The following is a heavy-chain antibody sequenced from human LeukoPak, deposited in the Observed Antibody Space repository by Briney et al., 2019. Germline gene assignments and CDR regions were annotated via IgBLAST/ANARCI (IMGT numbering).Heavy chain of an antibody. V-gene: IGHV1-24*01. D-gene: IGHD3-22*01. J-gene: IGHJ4*02. CDR3: ATVTATPITMIVD. CDR2: FDPEDGET. CDR1: GYTLTELS. Sequence: ASVKVSCKVSGYTLTELSMHWVRQAPGKGLEWMGGFDPEDGETIYAQKFQGRVTMTEDTSTDTAYMELSSLRSEDTAVYYCATVTATPITMIVDWGQGTLATVSS.